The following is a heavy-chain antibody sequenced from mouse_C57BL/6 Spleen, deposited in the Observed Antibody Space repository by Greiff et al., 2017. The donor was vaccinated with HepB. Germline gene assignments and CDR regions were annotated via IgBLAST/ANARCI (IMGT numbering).Heavy chain of an antibody. J-gene: IGHJ2*01. D-gene: IGHD1-1*01. CDR2: ISDGGSYT. Sequence: EVQLVESGGGLVKPGGSLKLSCAASGFTFSSYAMSWVRQTPEKRLEWVATISDGGSYTYYPDNVKGRFTISRDNAKNNLYLQMSHLKSEDTAMYYCARVRYYGSSSDYFDYWGQGTTLTVSS. CDR3: ARVRYYGSSSDYFDY. V-gene: IGHV5-4*01. CDR1: GFTFSSYA.